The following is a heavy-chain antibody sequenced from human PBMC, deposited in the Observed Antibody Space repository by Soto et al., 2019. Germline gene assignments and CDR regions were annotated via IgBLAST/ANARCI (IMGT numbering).Heavy chain of an antibody. Sequence: SETLSLTCTVSGGSISTYYWSWIRQPPGGTLEWIGYIYASGATTYNPSLESRVTMSVDMPNNEFSLELTSLTAADTAVYYCAKTHSFNSSIYHYYLDFWGQGTLFTVSS. D-gene: IGHD1-26*01. J-gene: IGHJ4*02. CDR1: GGSISTYY. CDR2: IYASGAT. CDR3: AKTHSFNSSIYHYYLDF. V-gene: IGHV4-59*03.